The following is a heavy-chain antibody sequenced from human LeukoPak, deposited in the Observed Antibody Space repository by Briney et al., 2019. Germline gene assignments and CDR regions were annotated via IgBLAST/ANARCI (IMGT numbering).Heavy chain of an antibody. J-gene: IGHJ4*02. CDR2: ISYDGSNK. CDR3: ARESPVGGYYFDY. CDR1: GFTFSSYA. V-gene: IGHV3-30-3*01. D-gene: IGHD4-23*01. Sequence: GGSLRLSCAASGFTFSSYAMHWVRQAPGKGLEWVAVISYDGSNKYYADSVKGRLTISRDNSKNTLYLQMNSLRAEDTAVYYCARESPVGGYYFDYWGQGTLVTVSS.